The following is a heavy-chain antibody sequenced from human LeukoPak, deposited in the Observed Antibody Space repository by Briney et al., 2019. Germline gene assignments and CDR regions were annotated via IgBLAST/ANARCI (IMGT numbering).Heavy chain of an antibody. CDR3: ARGTGSAVGSTDFNY. CDR1: GFTFSSYA. Sequence: GSLRLSCAASGFTFSSYAIHWVRQAPGKGLEWVAVISYDGSNKYFADSVKGRFTISRDNSKNTLYLQMNSLRAEDTAVYYCARGTGSAVGSTDFNYWGQGTLVTVSS. D-gene: IGHD4-17*01. J-gene: IGHJ4*02. V-gene: IGHV3-30-3*01. CDR2: ISYDGSNK.